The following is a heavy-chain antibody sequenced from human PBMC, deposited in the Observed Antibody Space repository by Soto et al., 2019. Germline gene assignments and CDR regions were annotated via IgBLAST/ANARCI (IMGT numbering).Heavy chain of an antibody. CDR2: IYYSGST. Sequence: SETLSLTCTVSGGSISSGDYYWSWIRQPPGKGLEWIGYIYYSGSTYYNPSLKSRVTISVDTSKNQFSLKLSSVTAADTAVYYCARVRRDGYNLRGWYFDLWGRGTLVTV. J-gene: IGHJ2*01. CDR3: ARVRRDGYNLRGWYFDL. V-gene: IGHV4-30-4*01. D-gene: IGHD5-12*01. CDR1: GGSISSGDYY.